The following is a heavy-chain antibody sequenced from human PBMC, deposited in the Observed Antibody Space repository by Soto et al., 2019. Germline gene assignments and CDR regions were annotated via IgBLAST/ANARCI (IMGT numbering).Heavy chain of an antibody. D-gene: IGHD7-27*01. CDR3: ARGRYCLTGRCFPNWFDS. CDR2: IYKSATT. CDR1: GDSISNLDYF. V-gene: IGHV4-30-4*01. Sequence: QVQLLQSGRGLVKPSQTLSLTCSVSGDSISNLDYFWAWIRQPPGQALEYIGYIYKSATTYYNPSFENRVAFSVDTSKSQFSLHVTSVTAADSAVYFCARGRYCLTGRCFPNWFDSWGQGALVTFSS. J-gene: IGHJ5*01.